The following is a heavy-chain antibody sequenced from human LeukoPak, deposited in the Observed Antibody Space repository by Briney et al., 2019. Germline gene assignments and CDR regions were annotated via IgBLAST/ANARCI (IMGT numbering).Heavy chain of an antibody. CDR3: ARESREGYSYGSYYYYYGMDV. Sequence: ASVKVSCKASGCTFTSYYMHWVRQAPGQGLEWMGIINPSGGSTSYAQKFQGRVTMTRDTSTSTVYMELSSLRSEDTAVYYCARESREGYSYGSYYYYYGMDVWGQGTTVTVSS. CDR2: INPSGGST. CDR1: GCTFTSYY. D-gene: IGHD5-18*01. J-gene: IGHJ6*02. V-gene: IGHV1-46*01.